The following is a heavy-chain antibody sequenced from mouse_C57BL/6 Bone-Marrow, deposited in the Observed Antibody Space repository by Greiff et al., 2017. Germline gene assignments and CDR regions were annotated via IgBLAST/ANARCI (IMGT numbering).Heavy chain of an antibody. CDR1: GYTFTSYW. V-gene: IGHV1-55*01. CDR2: IYPGSGST. J-gene: IGHJ3*01. CDR3: AREGSYYEYSWFAY. Sequence: QVQLQQPGAELVQPGASVKMSCTASGYTFTSYWITWVRQRPGQGLEWIGDIYPGSGSTNYNEKFKSKATLTVDTSSSTAYMQLSSLTFEDSAVYYCAREGSYYEYSWFAYGGQGNRVTVSA. D-gene: IGHD2-4*01.